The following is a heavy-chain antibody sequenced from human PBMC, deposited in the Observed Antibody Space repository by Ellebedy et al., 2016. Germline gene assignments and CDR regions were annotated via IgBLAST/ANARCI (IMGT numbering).Heavy chain of an antibody. V-gene: IGHV4-39*01. CDR2: MYYSIGTT. D-gene: IGHD5-12*01. CDR3: ARHFHQKRSAAGGHDFLYWYFDL. Sequence: SETLSLXXSVSGGSLINPGAYWTWIRQSPGRGLEWIGTMYYSIGTTYQNPSLNNRVTISEDTSKNQFSLKLRSVTAADTAVYFCARHFHQKRSAAGGHDFLYWYFDLWGRGTLVTVS. J-gene: IGHJ2*01. CDR1: GGSLINPGAY.